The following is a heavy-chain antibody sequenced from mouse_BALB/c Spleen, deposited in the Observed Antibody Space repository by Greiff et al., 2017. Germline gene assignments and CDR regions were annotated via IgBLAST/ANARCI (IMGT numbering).Heavy chain of an antibody. CDR1: GYAFSSYW. J-gene: IGHJ3*01. CDR3: AAGVLPCWFAY. CDR2: IYPGDGDT. D-gene: IGHD1-1*01. Sequence: QVQLQQSGAELVRPGSSVKISCKASGYAFSSYWMNWVKQRPGQGLEWIGQIYPGDGDTNYNGKFKGKATLTADKSSSTAYMQLSSLTSEDSAVYFCAAGVLPCWFAYWGQGTLVTVSA. V-gene: IGHV1-80*01.